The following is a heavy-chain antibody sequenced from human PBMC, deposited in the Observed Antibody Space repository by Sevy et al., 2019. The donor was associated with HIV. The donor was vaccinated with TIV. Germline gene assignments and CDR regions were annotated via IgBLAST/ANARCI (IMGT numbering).Heavy chain of an antibody. CDR1: GGSISSDNYS. CDR2: IYHSGST. Sequence: SETLSITCAVSGGSISSDNYSWSWMRQPLGKGLEWIGYIYHSGSTHYNLSLKSRVTISVDRSKNQFSLKLSSVTAADTAVYYCARDALTTGWFDPWGQGTLVTVSS. J-gene: IGHJ5*02. D-gene: IGHD1-1*01. CDR3: ARDALTTGWFDP. V-gene: IGHV4-30-2*01.